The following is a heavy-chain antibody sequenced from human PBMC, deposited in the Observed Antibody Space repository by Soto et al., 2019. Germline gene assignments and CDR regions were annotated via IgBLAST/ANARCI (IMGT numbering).Heavy chain of an antibody. CDR1: GFSFSSYA. CDR3: AKSTLVVLVIHEFDS. V-gene: IGHV3-23*01. Sequence: GGSLRLSCTASGFSFSSYAMNWVRQAPGKGLEWVSGISGSGDSTKYADSVKGRFTISRDNSKNTLYLQMSSVRAEDTAVYFCAKSTLVVLVIHEFDSWGQGTLVTVS. D-gene: IGHD3-22*01. J-gene: IGHJ4*02. CDR2: ISGSGDST.